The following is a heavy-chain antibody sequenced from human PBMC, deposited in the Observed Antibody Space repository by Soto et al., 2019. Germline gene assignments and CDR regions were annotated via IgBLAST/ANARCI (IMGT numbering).Heavy chain of an antibody. D-gene: IGHD1-7*01. CDR2: IYHSGST. CDR1: GGSISSSNW. CDR3: ARYNWNYECFDY. Sequence: KTSGTLSLTCAVSGGSISSSNWCSWVRQPPGKGLEWIGEIYHSGSTNYNPSLKSRVTISVDKSKNQFSLKLSSVTAADTAVYYCARYNWNYECFDYWGQGTLVTVSS. V-gene: IGHV4-4*02. J-gene: IGHJ4*02.